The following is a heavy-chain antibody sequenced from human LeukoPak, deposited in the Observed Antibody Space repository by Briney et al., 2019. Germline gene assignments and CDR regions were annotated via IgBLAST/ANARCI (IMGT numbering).Heavy chain of an antibody. Sequence: GGSLRLSCAASAFSFSAYSMNWVRQAPGKGLEWVSYISSSSRTTYYADSVKGRFTISRDNAKNSLYLQMNSLRDEDTAVYYCARNGYYYGSSGYYRFDYWGQGTLVTVSS. CDR3: ARNGYYYGSSGYYRFDY. V-gene: IGHV3-48*02. J-gene: IGHJ4*02. D-gene: IGHD3-22*01. CDR1: AFSFSAYS. CDR2: ISSSSRTT.